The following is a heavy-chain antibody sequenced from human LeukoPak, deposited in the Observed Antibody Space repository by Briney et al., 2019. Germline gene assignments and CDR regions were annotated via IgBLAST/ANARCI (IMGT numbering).Heavy chain of an antibody. CDR1: GGTFSSYA. CDR2: IIPIFGIA. CDR3: ARDAGPSGSYQEGWFDP. V-gene: IGHV1-69*04. Sequence: GASVKVSCKASGGTFSSYAISWVRQAPGQGLEWMGRIIPIFGIANYAQKFQGRVTITADKSTSTAYMELSSLRSEDTAVYYCARDAGPSGSYQEGWFDPWGQGTPVTVSS. D-gene: IGHD1-26*01. J-gene: IGHJ5*02.